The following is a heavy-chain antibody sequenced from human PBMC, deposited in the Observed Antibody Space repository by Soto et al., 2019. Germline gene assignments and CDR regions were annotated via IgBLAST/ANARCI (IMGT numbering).Heavy chain of an antibody. Sequence: EVQLLESGGGLVQPGGSLRLSCAASGFSFNNYAMNWVRQAPGQGLEWVSTISDSGSTYYADSVKGPFTISSDNSKNTRYRQMKSLRAEDTAVYFCAKDVGGHYCTPTSCLYFFHSWGRGTLVTVSS. D-gene: IGHD2-2*01. V-gene: IGHV3-23*01. CDR3: AKDVGGHYCTPTSCLYFFHS. CDR2: ISDSGST. CDR1: GFSFNNYA. J-gene: IGHJ4*02.